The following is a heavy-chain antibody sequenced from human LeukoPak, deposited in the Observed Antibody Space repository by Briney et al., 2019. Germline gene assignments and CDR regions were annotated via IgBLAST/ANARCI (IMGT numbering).Heavy chain of an antibody. CDR1: GGSISSGGYY. D-gene: IGHD2-15*01. V-gene: IGHV4-31*03. CDR2: IYYSGST. J-gene: IGHJ5*02. Sequence: SETLSLTCTVSGGSISSGGYYWSWIRQHPGKGLEWIGYIYYSGSTYYNPSLKSRVTTSVDTSKNQFSLKLSSVTAADTAVYYCARDWGYCSGGSCFHNWFDPWGQGTLVTVSS. CDR3: ARDWGYCSGGSCFHNWFDP.